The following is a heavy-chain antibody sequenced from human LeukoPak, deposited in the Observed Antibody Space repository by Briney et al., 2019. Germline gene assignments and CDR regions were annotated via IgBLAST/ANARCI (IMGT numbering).Heavy chain of an antibody. CDR3: AKSGLTLSSTSCYFDH. V-gene: IGHV3-23*01. D-gene: IGHD2-2*01. CDR1: GFTFSSYA. CDR2: ISISGGST. J-gene: IGHJ4*02. Sequence: GGSLRLSCAASGFTFSSYAMSWVRQAPGKGLEWVSTISISGGSTYYADSVKGRFTISRDNSKNTLYLQMNSLRAEDTAVYYCAKSGLTLSSTSCYFDHWGQGTLVTFSS.